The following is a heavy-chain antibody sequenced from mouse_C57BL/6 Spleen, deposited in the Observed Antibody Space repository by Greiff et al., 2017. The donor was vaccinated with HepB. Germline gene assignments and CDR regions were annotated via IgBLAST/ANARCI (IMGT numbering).Heavy chain of an antibody. Sequence: EVMLVESGGGLVKPGGSLKLSCAASGFTFSDYGMHWVRQAPEKGLEWVAYISSGSSTIYYADTVKGRFTISRDNAKNTLFLQMTSLRSEDTAMYYCARLNWVYFDYWGQGTTLTVSS. CDR2: ISSGSSTI. D-gene: IGHD4-1*01. CDR1: GFTFSDYG. CDR3: ARLNWVYFDY. J-gene: IGHJ2*01. V-gene: IGHV5-17*01.